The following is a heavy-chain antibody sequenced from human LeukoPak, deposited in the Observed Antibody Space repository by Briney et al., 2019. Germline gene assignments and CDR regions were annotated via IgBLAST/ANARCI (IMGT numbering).Heavy chain of an antibody. J-gene: IGHJ4*02. CDR2: ISYDGSNK. V-gene: IGHV3-30*04. Sequence: PGGSLRLSCAASGFTFSSYAMHWVRQAPGKGLEWVAVISYDGSNKYYADSVKGRFTISRDNSKNTLYLQMNSLRAEDTAVYYCAGAVAGTWGYFDYWGQGTLVTVSS. CDR1: GFTFSSYA. D-gene: IGHD6-19*01. CDR3: AGAVAGTWGYFDY.